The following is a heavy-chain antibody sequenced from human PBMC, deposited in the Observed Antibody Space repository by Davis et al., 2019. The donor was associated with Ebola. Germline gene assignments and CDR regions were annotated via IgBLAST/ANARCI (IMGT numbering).Heavy chain of an antibody. J-gene: IGHJ6*02. Sequence: PGRSLKISCKGSGYSFTSYWIGWVRQMPGKGLEWMGIIYPGDSDTRYSPSFQGQVTISADKSISTAYLQWSSLKASDTAMYYCARHGGNYNYYYGMDVWGQGTTVTVSS. V-gene: IGHV5-51*01. D-gene: IGHD4-11*01. CDR3: ARHGGNYNYYYGMDV. CDR2: IYPGDSDT. CDR1: GYSFTSYW.